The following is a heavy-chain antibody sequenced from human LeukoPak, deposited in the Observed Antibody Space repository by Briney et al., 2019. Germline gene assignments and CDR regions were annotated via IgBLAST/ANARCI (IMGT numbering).Heavy chain of an antibody. CDR2: INHSGST. J-gene: IGHJ4*02. CDR1: GGSFSGYY. CDR3: ARGRGWFQKYFDY. V-gene: IGHV4-34*01. Sequence: SETLSLTCAVYGGSFSGYYWSWIRQPPGKGLEWIGEINHSGSTNYNPSLKSRVTISVDTSKNQFSLKLSSVTAADTAVYYCARGRGWFQKYFDYWAREPWSPSPQ. D-gene: IGHD6-19*01.